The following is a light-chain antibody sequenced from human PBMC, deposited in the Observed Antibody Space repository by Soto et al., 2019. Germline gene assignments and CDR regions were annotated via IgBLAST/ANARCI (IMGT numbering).Light chain of an antibody. CDR1: QRFSSN. V-gene: IGKV3-15*01. CDR3: QQYGSSPPHT. CDR2: GAS. Sequence: EIVMTQSPATLSVSPGERATLSCRASQRFSSNLSWYQHKPGQAPRLRIYGASTRATVIPARFSGSGSGTEFTLTISSLQSEDFAVYYCQQYGSSPPHTFGGGTKVDIK. J-gene: IGKJ4*01.